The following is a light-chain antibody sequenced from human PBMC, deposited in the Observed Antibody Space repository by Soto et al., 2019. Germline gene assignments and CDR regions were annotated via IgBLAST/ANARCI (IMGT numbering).Light chain of an antibody. Sequence: QSVLTQPRSVSGSPGQSVTISCTGTSSDVGGYNYVSWYQQHPGKAPKLMIYDVNKRPSGVPDRLSGSKSGNTASLTISGLQAEDEADYYCCSYAGSYTVVFGGGTQLTVL. CDR2: DVN. CDR3: CSYAGSYTVV. J-gene: IGLJ2*01. V-gene: IGLV2-11*01. CDR1: SSDVGGYNY.